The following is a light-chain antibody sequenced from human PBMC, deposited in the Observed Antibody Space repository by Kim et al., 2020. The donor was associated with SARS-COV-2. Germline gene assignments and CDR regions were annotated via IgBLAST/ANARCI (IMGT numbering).Light chain of an antibody. V-gene: IGLV3-19*01. Sequence: SSELTQDPAVSVALGQTVRITCQGDSLRSYYASWYQQKPGQAPVLVIYGKNNRPSGIPDRFSGSSSGDTASLTIAGAQAEDEADYYCNSRDSSNYVIFGGGTQLTVL. CDR1: SLRSYY. CDR2: GKN. J-gene: IGLJ2*01. CDR3: NSRDSSNYVI.